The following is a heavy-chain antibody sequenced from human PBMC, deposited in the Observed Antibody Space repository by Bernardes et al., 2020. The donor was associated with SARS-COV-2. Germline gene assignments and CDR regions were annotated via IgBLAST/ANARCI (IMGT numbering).Heavy chain of an antibody. CDR2: ISSNGGST. D-gene: IGHD1-26*01. CDR3: ARGSGSYARYLDYFDY. J-gene: IGHJ4*02. Sequence: ETLSLTCAVYGGSFSGYYWSWIRQPPGKGLEYVSSISSNGGSTYYANSVKGRFTISRDNSKNTLYLQMGSLRAEDMAVYYCARGSGSYARYLDYFDYWGQGTLVTVSS. CDR1: GGSFSGYY. V-gene: IGHV3-64*01.